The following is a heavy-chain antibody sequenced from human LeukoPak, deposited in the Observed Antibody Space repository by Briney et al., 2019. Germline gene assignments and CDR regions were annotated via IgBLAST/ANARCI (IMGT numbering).Heavy chain of an antibody. CDR2: ITGSTSYI. Sequence: GGSLRLSCAASGFTFSTYSMNWVRQAPGTGLEWVSSITGSTSYIYYADSVKGRFTISRDNAKSSLYLQMNSLSAEDTAVYYCATDSSRTGRGIDYWGQGTLVTVSS. V-gene: IGHV3-21*01. D-gene: IGHD6-13*01. CDR3: ATDSSRTGRGIDY. J-gene: IGHJ4*02. CDR1: GFTFSTYS.